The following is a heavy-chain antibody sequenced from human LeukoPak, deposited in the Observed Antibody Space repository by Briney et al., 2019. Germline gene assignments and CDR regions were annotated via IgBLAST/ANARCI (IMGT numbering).Heavy chain of an antibody. CDR1: GGSISSSSYY. CDR2: IYYSGST. CDR3: ARPKVTNNWFDP. J-gene: IGHJ5*02. Sequence: PSETLSLTCTVSGGSISSSSYYWGWIRQPPGKGLEWIGSIYYSGSTYYNPSLKSRVTISVDTSKNQFSLKLSSVTAADTAVYYCARPKVTNNWFDPWGQGTLVTVSS. D-gene: IGHD2-21*02. V-gene: IGHV4-39*01.